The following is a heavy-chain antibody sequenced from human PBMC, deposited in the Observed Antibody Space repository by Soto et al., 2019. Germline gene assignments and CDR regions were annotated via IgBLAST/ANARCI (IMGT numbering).Heavy chain of an antibody. Sequence: QVQLVESGGGVVQPGRSLRLSCAASGFTFSSYGMHWVRQAPGKGLEWVAVISYDGSNKYYADSVKGRFTISRDNSNTXLXLXXXXLXAEDTAVXYCAKDSYKVVVTPEFDYWGQGTLVTVSS. CDR3: AKDSYKVVVTPEFDY. J-gene: IGHJ4*02. CDR1: GFTFSSYG. D-gene: IGHD2-21*02. V-gene: IGHV3-30*18. CDR2: ISYDGSNK.